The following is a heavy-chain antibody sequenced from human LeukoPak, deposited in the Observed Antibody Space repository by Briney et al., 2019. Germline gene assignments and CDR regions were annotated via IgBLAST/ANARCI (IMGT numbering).Heavy chain of an antibody. CDR1: GDTFSSYT. Sequence: SVKLSFKASGDTFSSYTISWVLKASGQGLKWMRSIIPILGIANYAQKFQGRVTITADKSTSTAYMELSSLRSEDTAVYYCARDGETYYYDSSGSPIWGQGTMVTVSS. CDR2: IIPILGIA. CDR3: ARDGETYYYDSSGSPI. D-gene: IGHD3-22*01. V-gene: IGHV1-69*04. J-gene: IGHJ3*02.